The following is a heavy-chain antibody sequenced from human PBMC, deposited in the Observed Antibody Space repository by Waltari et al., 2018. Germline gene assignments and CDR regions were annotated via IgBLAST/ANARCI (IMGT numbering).Heavy chain of an antibody. Sequence: QEQLQQWGAGLLKPSATLSLPCAVYGGSFSGYYWSWIRQPPGKGLEWIGEINHSGSTNYNPSLKSRVTISVDTSKNQFSLKLSSVTAEDTAVYYCAREEVYCSGGSCYSLYGWFDTWGQGTLVTVSS. D-gene: IGHD2-15*01. CDR2: INHSGST. J-gene: IGHJ5*02. CDR3: AREEVYCSGGSCYSLYGWFDT. CDR1: GGSFSGYY. V-gene: IGHV4-34*01.